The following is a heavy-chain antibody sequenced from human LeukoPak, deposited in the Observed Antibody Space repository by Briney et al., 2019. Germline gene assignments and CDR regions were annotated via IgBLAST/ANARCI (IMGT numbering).Heavy chain of an antibody. V-gene: IGHV3-48*03. D-gene: IGHD5-12*01. Sequence: PGGSLRLSCAASGYTFSSYAMSWVRQAPGKGLEWVSYISSSGNTIYCADSAKGRFTISRDNANNSLYLQMNSLRAEDMAVYYCARGGRGYSGYASFDYWGQGTLVTVSS. J-gene: IGHJ4*02. CDR3: ARGGRGYSGYASFDY. CDR1: GYTFSSYA. CDR2: ISSSGNTI.